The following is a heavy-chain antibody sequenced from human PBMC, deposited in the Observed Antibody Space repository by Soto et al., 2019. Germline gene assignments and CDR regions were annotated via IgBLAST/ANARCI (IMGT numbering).Heavy chain of an antibody. V-gene: IGHV3-73*01. CDR3: TRPTQHRSSTSCSHYIDV. D-gene: IGHD2-2*01. CDR1: GFTFSDSA. Sequence: EVQLVESGGGLVQPGGSLKLSCAASGFTFSDSAMHWVRQASGKGLEWVGRIRSKANSYPTAYAASVKGRFTISRDDSKNTAYLQINSSKTEDTAVYYCTRPTQHRSSTSCSHYIDVWDKVTTVTVSS. J-gene: IGHJ6*03. CDR2: IRSKANSYPT.